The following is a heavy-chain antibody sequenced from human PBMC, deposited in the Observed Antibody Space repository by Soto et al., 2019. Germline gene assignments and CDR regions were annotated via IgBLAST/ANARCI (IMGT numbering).Heavy chain of an antibody. V-gene: IGHV4-31*03. Sequence: SETLSLTCTVSGGSISSGGYYWSWIRQHPGKGLEWIGNIYYTGSTHYDPSLKSRITISLDTSKNQISLKLSSVTAADTAGYYCASSPVTGIYYAMDVWGQGTTVTVS. CDR2: IYYTGST. CDR1: GGSISSGGYY. CDR3: ASSPVTGIYYAMDV. D-gene: IGHD6-19*01. J-gene: IGHJ6*02.